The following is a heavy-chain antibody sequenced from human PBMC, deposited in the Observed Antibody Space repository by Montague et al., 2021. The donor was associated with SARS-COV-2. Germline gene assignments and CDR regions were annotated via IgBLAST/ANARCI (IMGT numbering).Heavy chain of an antibody. Sequence: SETLSLTCNVSGVSITSNYWTWVRQSAGKGLEFIGRMFPSGTTTYSPSLKSRLTMPLDRSKNQFSLRLTSVTAADTAVYFCARDSYSSAAGIQAWGQGILVAVSS. CDR1: GVSITSNY. CDR2: MFPSGTT. CDR3: ARDSYSSAAGIQA. V-gene: IGHV4-4*07. D-gene: IGHD6-13*01. J-gene: IGHJ5*02.